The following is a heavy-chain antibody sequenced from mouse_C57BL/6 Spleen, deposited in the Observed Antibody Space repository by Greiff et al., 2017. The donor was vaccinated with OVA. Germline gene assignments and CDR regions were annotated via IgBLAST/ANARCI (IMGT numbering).Heavy chain of an antibody. CDR1: GYSITSGYY. Sequence: EVQLQQSGPGLVKPSQSLSLTCSVTGYSITSGYYWNWIRQFPGNKLEWMGYISYDGSNNYNPSLKNRISITRDTSKNQFFLKLNSVTTEDTATYYCARDDDYDDAWFAYWGQGTLVTVSA. V-gene: IGHV3-6*01. J-gene: IGHJ3*01. D-gene: IGHD2-4*01. CDR2: ISYDGSN. CDR3: ARDDDYDDAWFAY.